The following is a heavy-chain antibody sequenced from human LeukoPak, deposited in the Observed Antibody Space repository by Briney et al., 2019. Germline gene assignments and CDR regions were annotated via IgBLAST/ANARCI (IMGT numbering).Heavy chain of an antibody. D-gene: IGHD2-2*01. CDR1: GGTFSSYA. CDR2: ISAYNGNR. CDR3: ARGQILPATGYDAFDI. V-gene: IGHV1-18*01. Sequence: GASVKVSCKASGGTFSSYAISWVRQAPGQGLEWMGWISAYNGNRNYAQKFQDRVTMTTDTSTSTAYMELRSLRSDDTAVYYCARGQILPATGYDAFDIWGQGTMVTVSS. J-gene: IGHJ3*02.